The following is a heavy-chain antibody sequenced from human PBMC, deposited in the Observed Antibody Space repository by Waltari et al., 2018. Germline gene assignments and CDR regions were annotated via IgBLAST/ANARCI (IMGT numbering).Heavy chain of an antibody. V-gene: IGHV2-70*15. Sequence: QVTLREPGPALVKPPQPLTLTCTFSGFSLSTSGMCVSWIRQPPGKELEWLARIDWDDDKYYSTSLKTRLTISKDTSKNQVVLTMTNMDPVDTATYYCARGDSSSSLFDYWGQGTLVTVSS. D-gene: IGHD6-6*01. CDR3: ARGDSSSSLFDY. CDR2: IDWDDDK. J-gene: IGHJ4*02. CDR1: GFSLSTSGMC.